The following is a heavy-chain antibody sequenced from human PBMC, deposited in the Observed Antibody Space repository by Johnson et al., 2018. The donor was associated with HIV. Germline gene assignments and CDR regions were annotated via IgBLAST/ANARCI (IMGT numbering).Heavy chain of an antibody. J-gene: IGHJ3*02. V-gene: IGHV3-20*04. CDR1: GFTFDDYG. Sequence: VQLVESGGGVVRPGGSLRLSCAASGFTFDDYGMNWVRQAPGKGLEWVSGIHWNGGSTGYADSVKGRFTISRDNSKNTLYLQMNSLRAEDTAVYYCARDGGWTDAFDIWGQGTMVTVSS. CDR2: IHWNGGST. CDR3: ARDGGWTDAFDI. D-gene: IGHD6-19*01.